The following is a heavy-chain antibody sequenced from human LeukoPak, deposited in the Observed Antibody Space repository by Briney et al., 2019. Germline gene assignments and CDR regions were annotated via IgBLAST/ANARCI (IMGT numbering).Heavy chain of an antibody. J-gene: IGHJ5*02. D-gene: IGHD1-26*01. CDR1: GYTFIKYG. CDR3: VRDADTSRGRDP. Sequence: ASVKVSCKASGYTFIKYGISWVRRATGRGLEWMGWISVVDGDVDYAEDLQTRVTLTAERYTNTVYMELRSLRSEDTAEYYCVRDADTSRGRDPWGQGTLVKVSS. V-gene: IGHV1-18*01. CDR2: ISVVDGDV.